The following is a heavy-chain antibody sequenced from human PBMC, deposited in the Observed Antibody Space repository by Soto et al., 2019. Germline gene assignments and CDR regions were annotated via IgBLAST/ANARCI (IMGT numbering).Heavy chain of an antibody. CDR3: ARVGLTVTWQALGFDL. V-gene: IGHV4-59*11. Sequence: SETLSLTCTVSGGSISSHYWSSVRQPPGKGLEWIRYLYYTVSTNYNSSLKSQVTMSLDTSKNQFSLMLTSVTASDTAVYYCARVGLTVTWQALGFDLWGQGILGTVSS. CDR1: GGSISSHY. CDR2: LYYTVST. J-gene: IGHJ1*01. D-gene: IGHD4-17*01.